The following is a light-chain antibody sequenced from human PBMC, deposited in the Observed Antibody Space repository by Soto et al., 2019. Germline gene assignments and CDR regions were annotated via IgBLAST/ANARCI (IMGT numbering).Light chain of an antibody. V-gene: IGLV2-14*03. J-gene: IGLJ1*01. CDR1: SSDVGGYNY. CDR3: SSCTSSSTLVV. Sequence: QSVLTQPASVSGSPGQSITISCTGTSSDVGGYNYVSWYQHHPGKAPKLLIYDVSNRPSGVSNRFSGSKSGSTASLTISGLQAEDEADFYCSSCTSSSTLVVFGTGTRSSS. CDR2: DVS.